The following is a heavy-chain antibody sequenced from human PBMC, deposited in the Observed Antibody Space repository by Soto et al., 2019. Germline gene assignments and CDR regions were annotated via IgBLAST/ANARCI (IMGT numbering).Heavy chain of an antibody. V-gene: IGHV4-59*01. CDR1: GGSISTYF. CDR3: ARDRMAADATEVAFDF. J-gene: IGHJ3*01. CDR2: ISDSGRI. Sequence: SETLSLTCAVSGGSISTYFWNWLRQPPGKGLEWIAYISDSGRILYNPSLKSRVTLSLDASKNQFSLRLSSVTAADTAVYYCARDRMAADATEVAFDFWGKGTMVTVSS. D-gene: IGHD6-13*01.